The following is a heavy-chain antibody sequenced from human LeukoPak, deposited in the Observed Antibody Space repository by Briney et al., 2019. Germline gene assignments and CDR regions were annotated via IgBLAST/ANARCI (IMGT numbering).Heavy chain of an antibody. V-gene: IGHV3-9*01. CDR2: INWNSDNI. D-gene: IGHD3-22*01. J-gene: IGHJ3*01. CDR1: GFTFYDHA. Sequence: GGSLRLSCAASGFTFYDHAMYWVRQAPGKGLEWGSGINWNSDNIGYADSVKGRFTISRDDAKKSLFLQMNSLRAEDTALYYCARASYYYDTTGLGAVDLWGQGTMVTVSS. CDR3: ARASYYYDTTGLGAVDL.